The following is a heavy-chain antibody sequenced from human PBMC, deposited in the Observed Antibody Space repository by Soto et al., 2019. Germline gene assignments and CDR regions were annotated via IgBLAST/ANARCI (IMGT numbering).Heavy chain of an antibody. CDR2: IYPGDSDT. CDR3: VRQGGEYYDSSGYYYHF. CDR1: GYSFATYW. V-gene: IGHV5-51*01. J-gene: IGHJ4*02. Sequence: SCKASGYSFATYWIGWVRQMPGKGLEWMGIIYPGDSDTMYSPSFQGQVIISADLSITTAYLQWSSLKASDTAVYFCVRQGGEYYDSSGYYYHFWGQGTPVTVSS. D-gene: IGHD3-22*01.